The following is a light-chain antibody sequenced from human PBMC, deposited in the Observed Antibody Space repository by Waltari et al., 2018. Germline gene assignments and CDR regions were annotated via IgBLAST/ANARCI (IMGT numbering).Light chain of an antibody. J-gene: IGKJ5*01. CDR3: MQALQTPIT. CDR1: QSLLKGNGNNY. Sequence: DIVMTQYPLPLPVTPGEPHSLSCSSSQSLLKGNGNNYLDWYVQKPGQSPQRMISLGSHRASGVPDRFSGSGSGTDCTRKISRVEAVYVWIYYCMQALQTPITFGQGTRLEIK. V-gene: IGKV2-28*01. CDR2: LGS.